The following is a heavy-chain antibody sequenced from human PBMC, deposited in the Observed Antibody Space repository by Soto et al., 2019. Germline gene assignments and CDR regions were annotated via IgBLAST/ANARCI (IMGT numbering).Heavy chain of an antibody. CDR2: INPKSGGT. CDR1: AYSFTTYH. J-gene: IGHJ4*02. CDR3: ARDLAKGGGSAGFDY. V-gene: IGHV1-2*02. D-gene: IGHD1-26*01. Sequence: ASVKVSCKXSAYSFTTYHIHWVRQAPGQGLEWMGWINPKSGGTMYPQKFQGRVTMTWDTSISTAYMALTRLRSDDTAVYYCARDLAKGGGSAGFDYWGQGTLVTVSS.